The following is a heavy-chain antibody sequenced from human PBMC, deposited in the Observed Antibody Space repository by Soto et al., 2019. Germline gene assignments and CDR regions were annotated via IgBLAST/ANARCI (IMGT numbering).Heavy chain of an antibody. V-gene: IGHV3-7*01. CDR3: ARDRYSYYDFWSGSLPYYYYGMDV. CDR2: IKQDGSEK. D-gene: IGHD3-3*01. J-gene: IGHJ6*02. CDR1: GGSFSPNY. Sequence: ETLSLTCTVSGGSFSPNYWSWIRQPPGKGLEWVANIKQDGSEKYYVDSVKGRFTISRDNAKNSLYLQMNSLRAEDTAVYYCARDRYSYYDFWSGSLPYYYYGMDVWGQGTTVTVSS.